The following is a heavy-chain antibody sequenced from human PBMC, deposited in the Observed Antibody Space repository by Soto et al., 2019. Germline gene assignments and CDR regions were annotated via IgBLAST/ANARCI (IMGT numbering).Heavy chain of an antibody. CDR2: IMPMIGRA. CDR3: ASWLKEAGIVWNYYYVMVV. V-gene: IGHV1-69*12. CDR1: GGTFSNYA. D-gene: IGHD6-19*01. J-gene: IGHJ6*02. Sequence: VQLVQSGAEVKKPGSSVTVSCKASGGTFSNYALSWVRQAPGQGLEWIGGIMPMIGRADYAPKFQGRVTITADESTSTAHMDLSSLRSEDTAVYYCASWLKEAGIVWNYYYVMVVLAPGTTVTGSS.